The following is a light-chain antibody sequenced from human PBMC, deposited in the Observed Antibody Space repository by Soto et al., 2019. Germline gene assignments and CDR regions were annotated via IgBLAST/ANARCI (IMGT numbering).Light chain of an antibody. V-gene: IGLV2-23*01. CDR3: CSYAAGSTLGV. Sequence: QSALTQPASVSGSPGQSITISCTGTSSDVGNYNLVSWYQQHPGKAPKLMIYEGTKRPSGVSNRFSGSKSGNTASLTISGLQAEDEADYYCCSYAAGSTLGVFGGGTKVTVL. CDR1: SSDVGNYNL. J-gene: IGLJ3*02. CDR2: EGT.